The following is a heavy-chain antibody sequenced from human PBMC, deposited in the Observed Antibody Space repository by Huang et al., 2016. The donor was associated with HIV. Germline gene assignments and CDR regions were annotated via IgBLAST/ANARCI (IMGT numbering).Heavy chain of an antibody. J-gene: IGHJ3*02. Sequence: QVQLVQSGAEVKKPGASVKVSCKVSGYTLTELSIHWVRQAPGKGREWMGGLAPEQGETKYAQNFQGRVTMTEETSTDTAYMELNSLRSEDTAVYYCATGFDTYYDIWGQGTMVIASS. V-gene: IGHV1-24*01. D-gene: IGHD2-21*01. CDR1: GYTLTELS. CDR3: ATGFDTYYDI. CDR2: LAPEQGET.